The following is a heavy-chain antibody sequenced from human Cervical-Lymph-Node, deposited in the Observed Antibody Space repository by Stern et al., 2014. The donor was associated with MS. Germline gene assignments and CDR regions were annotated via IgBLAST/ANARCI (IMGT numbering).Heavy chain of an antibody. D-gene: IGHD6-19*01. CDR3: AKDSSSGWYGDAFDI. CDR1: GFTFDDYA. CDR2: ISWNSGSI. V-gene: IGHV3-9*01. J-gene: IGHJ3*02. Sequence: VQLVQSGGGLVQPGRSLRLSCAASGFTFDDYAMHWVRQAPGKGLEWVSGISWNSGSIGYADSVKGRFTISRDNAKNSLYLQMNSLRAEDTALYYCAKDSSSGWYGDAFDIWGQGTMVTVSS.